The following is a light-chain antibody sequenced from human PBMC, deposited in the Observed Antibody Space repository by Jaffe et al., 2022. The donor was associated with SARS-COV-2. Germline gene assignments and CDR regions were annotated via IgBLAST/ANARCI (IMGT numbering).Light chain of an antibody. CDR1: ISDVGGYNY. Sequence: QSALTQPASVSGSPGQSITISCTGTISDVGGYNYVSWYQQHPGKAPKLMIYEVSNRPSGVSDRFSGSKSGHTASLTISGLQLEDEADYYCFSYINSNNRVFGGGTRLTVL. CDR2: EVS. V-gene: IGLV2-14*01. J-gene: IGLJ3*02. CDR3: FSYINSNNRV.